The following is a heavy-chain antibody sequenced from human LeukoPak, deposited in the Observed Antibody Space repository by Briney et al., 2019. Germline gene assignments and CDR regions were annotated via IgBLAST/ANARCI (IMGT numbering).Heavy chain of an antibody. V-gene: IGHV3-21*01. CDR1: GFTFSSYS. D-gene: IGHD1-26*01. J-gene: IGHJ3*02. Sequence: PGGSLRLSCVASGFTFSSYSMNWVRQAPGKGPEWVSSISSSSSYIYYADSVKGRFTISRDNAKNSLYLQMNSLRAEDTAVYYCARALLGATLAFDIWGRGTMVTVSS. CDR3: ARALLGATLAFDI. CDR2: ISSSSSYI.